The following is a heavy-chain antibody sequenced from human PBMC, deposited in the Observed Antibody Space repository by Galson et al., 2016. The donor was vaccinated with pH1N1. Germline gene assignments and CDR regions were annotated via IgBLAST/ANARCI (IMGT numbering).Heavy chain of an antibody. Sequence: SETLSLTCTVSGGSISSSSYYWGWIRQPPGKGLEWIGSIYYSGNTYYNPSFKSRVTISVDTSKNQFSLKMSSVTAADTAVYYCARRGIGEFLYYFDYWGQGTLVTVSS. CDR1: GGSISSSSYY. CDR2: IYYSGNT. J-gene: IGHJ4*02. D-gene: IGHD3-10*01. V-gene: IGHV4-39*01. CDR3: ARRGIGEFLYYFDY.